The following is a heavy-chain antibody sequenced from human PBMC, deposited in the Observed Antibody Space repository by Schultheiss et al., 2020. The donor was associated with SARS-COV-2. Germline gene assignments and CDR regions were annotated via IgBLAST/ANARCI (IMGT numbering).Heavy chain of an antibody. CDR2: IYYSGST. J-gene: IGHJ4*02. D-gene: IGHD6-19*01. CDR1: GGSISSSSYY. Sequence: SETLSLTCTVSGGSISSSSYYWGWIRQPPGKGLEWIGYIYYSGSTNYNPSLKSRVTISVDTSKNQFSLKLSSVTAADTAVYYCARRVRGLQQWLVYDYWGQGTLVTVSS. V-gene: IGHV4-61*05. CDR3: ARRVRGLQQWLVYDY.